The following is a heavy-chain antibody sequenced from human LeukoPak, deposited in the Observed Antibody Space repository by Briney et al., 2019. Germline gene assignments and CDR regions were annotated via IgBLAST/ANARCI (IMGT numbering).Heavy chain of an antibody. D-gene: IGHD2-8*01. V-gene: IGHV3-48*03. Sequence: GGSLRLSCAASRXTFSSYEMNWVRQAPGKGLEWVSYISGSGIKHYADSVKGRFTISRDNAKNSLYLQMNSLRVEDTAVYYCAREDTGVAFDIWGQGTTVTV. CDR2: ISGSGIK. CDR1: RXTFSSYE. CDR3: AREDTGVAFDI. J-gene: IGHJ3*02.